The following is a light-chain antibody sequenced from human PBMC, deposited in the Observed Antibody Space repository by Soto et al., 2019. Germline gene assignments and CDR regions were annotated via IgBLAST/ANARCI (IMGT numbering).Light chain of an antibody. V-gene: IGLV2-14*03. CDR3: SSYTGSYTDV. CDR1: RNDIGDYGF. CDR2: EVS. J-gene: IGLJ1*01. Sequence: QSVLTQPASVSGSPGQSITISCTGTRNDIGDYGFVSWYQQHPGKVPKLLIFEVSDRPSGVSSRFSGSKSGNTASLTISGLQAEDGAHYYCSSYTGSYTDVFGAGTKVTVL.